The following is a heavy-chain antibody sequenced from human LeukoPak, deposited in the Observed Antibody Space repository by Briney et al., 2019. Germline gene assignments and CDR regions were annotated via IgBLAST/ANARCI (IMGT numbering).Heavy chain of an antibody. Sequence: TSETLSLTCTVSGDSISSVDYYWSWIRQPPGKGLEWIGYIYYSGSTYYNPSLKSRVTISVDTSKNQFSLKLSSVTVADTAVYYCARSCGDYYFDYWGQGTLVTVSS. J-gene: IGHJ4*02. V-gene: IGHV4-30-4*08. CDR2: IYYSGST. D-gene: IGHD4-17*01. CDR1: GDSISSVDYY. CDR3: ARSCGDYYFDY.